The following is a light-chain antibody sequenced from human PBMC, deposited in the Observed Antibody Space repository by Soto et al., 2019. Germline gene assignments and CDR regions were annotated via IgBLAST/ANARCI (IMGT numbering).Light chain of an antibody. Sequence: QSVLTQPPSVSGAPGQRVTISCTGSSSNIGAGYPVHWYQQLPGTAPKLLIYGNSNRPSGVPDRFSGSKSGTSASLAITGLQAEDEADYYCQSYDSSLSGYWVFGGGTKLTVL. CDR1: SSNIGAGYP. CDR3: QSYDSSLSGYWV. J-gene: IGLJ3*02. V-gene: IGLV1-40*01. CDR2: GNS.